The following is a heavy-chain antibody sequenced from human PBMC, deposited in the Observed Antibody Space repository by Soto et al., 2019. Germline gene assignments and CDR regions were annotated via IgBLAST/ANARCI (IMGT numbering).Heavy chain of an antibody. CDR1: GGSVSGGGFY. CDR2: IHHNGKT. Sequence: PSEPLSLTCSVSGGSVSGGGFYWTWIRQPPGKGLDWIGYIHHNGKTHYSPSLKSRVTISVDTSKNQFSLKLKSLTAADTAVYYCARGINMMVALQGDAPDNYYFDSWGQGTLVTVSS. V-gene: IGHV4-61*08. CDR3: ARGINMMVALQGDAPDNYYFDS. J-gene: IGHJ4*02. D-gene: IGHD3-22*01.